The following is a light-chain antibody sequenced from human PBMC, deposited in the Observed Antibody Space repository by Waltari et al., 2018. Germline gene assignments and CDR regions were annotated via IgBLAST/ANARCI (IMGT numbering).Light chain of an antibody. CDR2: VTS. Sequence: MTQSPGTLYMSPGERATLSCRATQSVGKDVAWYQQRPGQTPRLLIYVTSSTGTGFPARFSGSGSGTEFTLTISSLQSEDFAIYYCQQYHEWPYTFGQGTRVEIK. CDR3: QQYHEWPYT. V-gene: IGKV3-15*01. J-gene: IGKJ2*01. CDR1: QSVGKD.